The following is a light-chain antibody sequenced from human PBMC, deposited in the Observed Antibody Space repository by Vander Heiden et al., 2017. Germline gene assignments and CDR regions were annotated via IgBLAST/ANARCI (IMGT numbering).Light chain of an antibody. CDR3: AAGDSSLNGPE. CDR2: TDS. CDR1: SDDIGSNT. Sequence: QPPPTQPASASRTPGQRVTITFSGTSDDIGSNTVNWYQQLPGTAPELLIYTDSQRPSGIPDRFSGSRSGTSASLAISGLQSEDEADYYCAAGDSSLNGPEFGGGTKLTVL. J-gene: IGLJ3*02. V-gene: IGLV1-44*01.